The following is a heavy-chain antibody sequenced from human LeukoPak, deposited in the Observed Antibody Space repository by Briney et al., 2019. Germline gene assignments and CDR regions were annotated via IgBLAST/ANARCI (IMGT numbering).Heavy chain of an antibody. Sequence: ASVKVSCKASGCTFTTSGVSWVRQAPGQGLEWVGWINAYNGDTYYAQKVRGRIIVSMDTSTSTAYMELRSLTPDDTAMYFCARDPGGQTAFDIWGQGTKVIVSS. CDR3: ARDPGGQTAFDI. J-gene: IGHJ3*02. V-gene: IGHV1-18*01. CDR2: INAYNGDT. D-gene: IGHD3-16*01. CDR1: GCTFTTSG.